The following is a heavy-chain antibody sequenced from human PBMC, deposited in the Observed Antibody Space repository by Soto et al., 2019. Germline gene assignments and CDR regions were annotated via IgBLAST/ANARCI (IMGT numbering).Heavy chain of an antibody. J-gene: IGHJ6*02. D-gene: IGHD5-18*01. Sequence: GGSLRLSCAASGFTFSSYGMHWVRQAPGKGLEWVAVIWYDGSNKYYADSVKGRFTISRDNSKNTLYLQMNSLRAEDTAVYCCAREAHGYSYGSNYYGMDVWGQGTTVTVSS. CDR1: GFTFSSYG. CDR2: IWYDGSNK. V-gene: IGHV3-33*01. CDR3: AREAHGYSYGSNYYGMDV.